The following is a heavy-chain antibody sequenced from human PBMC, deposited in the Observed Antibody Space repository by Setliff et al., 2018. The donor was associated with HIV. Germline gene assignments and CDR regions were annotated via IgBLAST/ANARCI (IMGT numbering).Heavy chain of an antibody. V-gene: IGHV4-59*03. J-gene: IGHJ4*02. CDR3: AGGDLYGDYAFSY. Sequence: SETLSLTCTVSGGSISSYYWSVFRQPPGKGPEWIGYIYYSGSSNYNPSLKSRVTISVDTSNNQFSLKLSSVTAADTAVYYCAGGDLYGDYAFSYWGQGTLVTVSS. CDR1: GGSISSYY. CDR2: IYYSGSS. D-gene: IGHD4-17*01.